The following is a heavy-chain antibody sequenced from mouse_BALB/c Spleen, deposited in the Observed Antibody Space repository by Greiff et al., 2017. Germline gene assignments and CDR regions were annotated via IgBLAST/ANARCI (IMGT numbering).Heavy chain of an antibody. V-gene: IGHV3-8*02. CDR1: GDSITSGY. CDR3: ARPSYYGSSYWFAY. D-gene: IGHD1-1*01. CDR2: ISYSGST. Sequence: VQLVESGPSLVKPSQTLSLTCSVTGDSITSGYWNWIRKFPGNKLEYMGYISYSGSTYYNPSLKSRISITRDTSKNQYYLQLNSVTTEDTATYYCARPSYYGSSYWFAYWGQGTLVTVSA. J-gene: IGHJ3*01.